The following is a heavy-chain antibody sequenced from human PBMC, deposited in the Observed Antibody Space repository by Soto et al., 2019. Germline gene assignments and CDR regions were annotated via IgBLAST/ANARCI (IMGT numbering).Heavy chain of an antibody. CDR2: IYHSGST. V-gene: IGHV4-30-2*01. J-gene: IGHJ6*02. D-gene: IGHD6-13*01. CDR1: GGSISSGGYS. CDR3: ASSSSWYKGEDYYYGMDV. Sequence: SETLSLTCAVSGGSISSGGYSWSWIRQPPGKGLEWIGYIYHSGSTYYNPSLKSRVTISVDRSKNQFSLKLSSVTAADTAVYYCASSSSWYKGEDYYYGMDVWGQGATVTVSS.